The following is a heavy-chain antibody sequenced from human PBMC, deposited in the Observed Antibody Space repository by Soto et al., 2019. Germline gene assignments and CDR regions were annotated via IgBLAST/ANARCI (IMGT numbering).Heavy chain of an antibody. J-gene: IGHJ6*02. D-gene: IGHD2-15*01. CDR2: INAGNGNT. V-gene: IGHV1-3*01. CDR3: ARRKVVVAATILHYYYGMDV. CDR1: GYTFTSYA. Sequence: ASVKVSCKASGYTFTSYAMHWVRQAPGQRLEWMGWINAGNGNTKYSQKFQGRVTITRDTSASTAYMELSSLRSEDTAVYYCARRKVVVAATILHYYYGMDVWGQGTTVTV.